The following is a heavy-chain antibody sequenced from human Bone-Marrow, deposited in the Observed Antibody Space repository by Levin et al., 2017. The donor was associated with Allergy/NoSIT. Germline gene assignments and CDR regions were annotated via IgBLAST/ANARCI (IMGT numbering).Heavy chain of an antibody. CDR1: GYTFTGYY. CDR2: INPNSGGT. CDR3: ARGSCSSTSCCYWFDP. J-gene: IGHJ5*02. Sequence: ASVKVSCKASGYTFTGYYMHWVRQAPGQGLEWMGWINPNSGGTNYAQKFQGRVTMTRDTSISTAYMELSRLRSDDTAVYYCARGSCSSTSCCYWFDPWGQGTLVTVSS. V-gene: IGHV1-2*02. D-gene: IGHD2-2*01.